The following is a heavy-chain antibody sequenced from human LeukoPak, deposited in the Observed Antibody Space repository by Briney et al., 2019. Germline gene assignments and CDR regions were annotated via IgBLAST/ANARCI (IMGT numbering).Heavy chain of an antibody. V-gene: IGHV3-23*01. Sequence: GGSLRLSCAASGFTFSSYAMSWVRQAPGKGLEWVSAISGSGGSTYYADSVKGRFTISRDNSKNTLYLQINSLRAEDTAVYYCAKGLKYYYDSSPSPGMYWGQGTLVTVSS. CDR2: ISGSGGST. J-gene: IGHJ4*02. CDR1: GFTFSSYA. CDR3: AKGLKYYYDSSPSPGMY. D-gene: IGHD3-22*01.